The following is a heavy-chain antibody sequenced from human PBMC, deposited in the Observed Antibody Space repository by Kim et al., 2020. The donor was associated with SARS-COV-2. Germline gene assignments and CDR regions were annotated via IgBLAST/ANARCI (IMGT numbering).Heavy chain of an antibody. V-gene: IGHV4-31*02. Sequence: YYGPALEGRVTISEDTSKNQFSLRLASVTAADTAVYYCATYFQGGGGRGYWGQGILVTVSS. CDR3: ATYFQGGGGRGY. J-gene: IGHJ4*02. D-gene: IGHD2-15*01.